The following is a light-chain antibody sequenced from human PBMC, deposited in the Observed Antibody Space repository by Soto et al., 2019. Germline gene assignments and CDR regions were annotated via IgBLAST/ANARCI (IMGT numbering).Light chain of an antibody. J-gene: IGLJ3*02. Sequence: QSALTQPHSVSGSPGQSVTISCTGTSSDVGGYNYVSWYQQHPGRAPKLMIYDVNKRPSGVPDRFSGSQSGNTASLTISGLQAEDEADYYCCSYAGSFTWVFGGGTKLTVL. V-gene: IGLV2-11*01. CDR3: CSYAGSFTWV. CDR2: DVN. CDR1: SSDVGGYNY.